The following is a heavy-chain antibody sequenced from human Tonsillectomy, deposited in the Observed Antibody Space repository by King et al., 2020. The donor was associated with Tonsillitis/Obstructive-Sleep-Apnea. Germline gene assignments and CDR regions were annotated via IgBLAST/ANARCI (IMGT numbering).Heavy chain of an antibody. J-gene: IGHJ6*03. CDR2: IGGSGGST. CDR1: GFTFSSYA. CDR3: AKVLQGYYYYADV. Sequence: VQLAESGGGLVQPGGSLRLSCAASGFTFSSYAMYWVRQAPGKGLEWVSGIGGSGGSTFYADSVKGRLTISRDNSKNTLYLQVNSLRAEDTAIYFCAKVLQGYYYYADVWGKGTTVTVSS. V-gene: IGHV3-23*04.